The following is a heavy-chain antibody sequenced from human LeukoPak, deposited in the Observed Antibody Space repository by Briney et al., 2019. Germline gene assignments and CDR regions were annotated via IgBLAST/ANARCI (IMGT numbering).Heavy chain of an antibody. CDR2: ISSSSSYI. V-gene: IGHV3-21*01. D-gene: IGHD1-1*01. J-gene: IGHJ6*03. Sequence: TGGSLRLSCAASGFTFSSYSMNWVRQAPGKGLEWVSSISSSSSYIYYADSVKGRFTISRDNAKNSLYLQMNSLRAEDTAVYSCARDRLLEDRDYHYYYYMDVWGKGTTVTVS. CDR1: GFTFSSYS. CDR3: ARDRLLEDRDYHYYYYMDV.